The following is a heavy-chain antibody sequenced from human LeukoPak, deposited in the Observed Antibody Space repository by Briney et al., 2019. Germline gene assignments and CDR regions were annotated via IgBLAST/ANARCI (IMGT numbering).Heavy chain of an antibody. CDR2: FDPEDGET. CDR1: GYTLTELS. J-gene: IGHJ5*02. Sequence: ASVKVSCKVSGYTLTELSMHWVRQAPGKGLEWMGGFDPEDGETIYAQKFQGRVTMTEDTSTDTAYMELSSLRSEDTAVYYCATVVVAATGYNWFDPRGQGTLVTVSS. D-gene: IGHD2-15*01. CDR3: ATVVVAATGYNWFDP. V-gene: IGHV1-24*01.